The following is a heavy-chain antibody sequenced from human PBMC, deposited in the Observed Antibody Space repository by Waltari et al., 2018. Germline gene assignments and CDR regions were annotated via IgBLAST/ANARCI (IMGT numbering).Heavy chain of an antibody. CDR2: INPDSGGT. J-gene: IGHJ6*03. V-gene: IGHV1-2*06. CDR3: ARFEGVNYYMDV. CDR1: GYTFTGYY. D-gene: IGHD2-21*01. Sequence: QVQLVQSGAEVKKPGASVKVSCKASGYTFTGYYMHWVRQATGQGLEWMGRINPDSGGTNYAQKFQGRVTRTRDTSISTAYMELSRLRSDDTAVYYCARFEGVNYYMDVWGKGTTVTVSS.